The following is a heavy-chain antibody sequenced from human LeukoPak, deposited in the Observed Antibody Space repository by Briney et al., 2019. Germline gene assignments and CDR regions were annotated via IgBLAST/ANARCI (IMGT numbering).Heavy chain of an antibody. CDR2: ISGSGSPI. J-gene: IGHJ4*02. D-gene: IGHD5-18*01. CDR1: GFTFSDYY. Sequence: PGESLKISCAASGFTFSDYYMSWIRQAPGKGLEWVSYISGSGSPIYYADSVKGRFTVSRDNAKNSLYLQISSLRAEDTAVYYCARRYSYGLDYWGQGALVTVSS. V-gene: IGHV3-11*04. CDR3: ARRYSYGLDY.